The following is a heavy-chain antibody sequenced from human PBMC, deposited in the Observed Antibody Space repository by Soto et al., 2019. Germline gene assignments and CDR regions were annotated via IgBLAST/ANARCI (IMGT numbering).Heavy chain of an antibody. D-gene: IGHD2-2*01. Sequence: EVQLVESGGGLVKPGGSLRLSCAASGFTFSSYSMNWVRQAPGKGLEWVSSISSSSSYIYYADSVKGRFTISRDNAKNSLDLQMNSLRAEDTAVYYCARDHCSSTSCYGWFDPWGQGTLVTVSS. CDR1: GFTFSSYS. V-gene: IGHV3-21*01. J-gene: IGHJ5*02. CDR2: ISSSSSYI. CDR3: ARDHCSSTSCYGWFDP.